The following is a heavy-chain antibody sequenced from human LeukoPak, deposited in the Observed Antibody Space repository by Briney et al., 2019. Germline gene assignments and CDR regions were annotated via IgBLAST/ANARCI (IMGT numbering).Heavy chain of an antibody. CDR3: ARAAVNLHPNHYCYMGV. J-gene: IGHJ6*03. V-gene: IGHV1-8*01. CDR2: MNPYNGNT. Sequence: ASVKVSCKASGYTFTSYDINWVRQATGQGLEWMGWMNPYNGNTGYEQKFEGRVIMTRDTSISTAYLGLSSLTSEDTAVYYCARAAVNLHPNHYCYMGVWGKGTTVTVSS. CDR1: GYTFTSYD.